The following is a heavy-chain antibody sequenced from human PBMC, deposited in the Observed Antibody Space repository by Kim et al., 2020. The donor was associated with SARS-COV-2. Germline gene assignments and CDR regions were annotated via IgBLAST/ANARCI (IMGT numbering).Heavy chain of an antibody. CDR3: ARVPDPSSGWFIDY. J-gene: IGHJ4*02. V-gene: IGHV3-30*04. CDR2: ISYDGSNK. Sequence: GRSLRLSCAASGFTFSSYAMHWVRQAPGKGLEWVAVISYDGSNKYYADSVKGRFTISRDNSKNTLYLQMNSLRAEDTAVYYCARVPDPSSGWFIDYWGQGTLVTVSS. CDR1: GFTFSSYA. D-gene: IGHD6-19*01.